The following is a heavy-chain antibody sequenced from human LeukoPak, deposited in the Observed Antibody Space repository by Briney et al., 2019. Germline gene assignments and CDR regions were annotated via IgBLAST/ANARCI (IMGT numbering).Heavy chain of an antibody. CDR1: GFTFSSYA. V-gene: IGHV3-30-3*01. J-gene: IGHJ4*02. CDR2: ISYDGSNK. Sequence: GGSLRLSCAASGFTFSSYAMHWVRQAPGKGLEWVAVISYDGSNKYYADSVKGRFTISRDNSKNSLYLQMNSLRAEDTAVYYCASGTGIAADLWAPLCWYWGQGTLVTVSS. CDR3: ASGTGIAADLWAPLCWY. D-gene: IGHD6-13*01.